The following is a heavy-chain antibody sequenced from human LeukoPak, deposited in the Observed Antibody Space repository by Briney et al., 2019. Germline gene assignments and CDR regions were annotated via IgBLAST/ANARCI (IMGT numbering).Heavy chain of an antibody. V-gene: IGHV5-51*01. Sequence: GGPLNISSKCSGYPFTSYWIGWVRQTPGKGLEWMGIFYSRDSDTRYTPSFPGQVTLSTHKSISTAYLQWSSLKASDTAMYYCARRSRETTVTTLQHEYFQQGGQGTLLTVPS. CDR1: GYPFTSYW. D-gene: IGHD4-17*01. J-gene: IGHJ1*01. CDR3: ARRSRETTVTTLQHEYFQQ. CDR2: FYSRDSDT.